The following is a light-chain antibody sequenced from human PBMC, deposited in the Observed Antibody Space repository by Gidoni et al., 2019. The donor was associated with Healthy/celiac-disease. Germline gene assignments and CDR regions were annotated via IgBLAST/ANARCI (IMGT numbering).Light chain of an antibody. V-gene: IGLV2-14*01. Sequence: QAALTQPASVTGPPGQSTTISCTGTSNDVGGYNYVSWYQQHPGKATKLMIYEVPNRPSGVSTRFSGSKSGNTASLTISGLQAEDVADYYCSSYTSSSPFVFGTGTKVTGL. CDR1: SNDVGGYNY. J-gene: IGLJ1*01. CDR3: SSYTSSSPFV. CDR2: EVP.